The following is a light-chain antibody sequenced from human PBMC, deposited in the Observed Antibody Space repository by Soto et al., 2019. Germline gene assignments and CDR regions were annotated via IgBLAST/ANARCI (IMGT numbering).Light chain of an antibody. CDR1: QSVSKN. CDR2: GAS. V-gene: IGKV3-15*01. Sequence: EVVMTQSPATLSVSPGERATLSCRASQSVSKNLAWYQQKPGQAPRLLIFGASTRATGIPARFSGSGSGTEFTLTISSLQSEDFAVYYCLQRINWWTFGQGTKVEIK. J-gene: IGKJ1*01. CDR3: LQRINWWT.